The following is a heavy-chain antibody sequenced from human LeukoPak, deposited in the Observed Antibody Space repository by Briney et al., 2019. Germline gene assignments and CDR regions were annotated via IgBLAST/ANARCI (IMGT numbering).Heavy chain of an antibody. CDR1: GFTFSNFW. Sequence: GGSLRLSCAGSGFTFSNFWVHWVRQAPGKGLVWVSSITSSSSYMYYADSVKGRFTISRDNAKNSLYLQMNSLRAEDTAVYYCARDAGYCSSTSCFYYGMDVWGQGTTVTVSS. J-gene: IGHJ6*02. CDR2: ITSSSSYM. V-gene: IGHV3-21*01. D-gene: IGHD2-2*01. CDR3: ARDAGYCSSTSCFYYGMDV.